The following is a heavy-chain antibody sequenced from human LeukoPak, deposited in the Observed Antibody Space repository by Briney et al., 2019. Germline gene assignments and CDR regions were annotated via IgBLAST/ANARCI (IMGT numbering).Heavy chain of an antibody. V-gene: IGHV1-2*06. Sequence: ASVKLRCKASGSSFTGYYMHRIRQAPAPGLEWMGRTNLNSGGTNYSQKFQGRGTMTSDKSISTAYMELSRMRSEDEAVYYCARVAEIHIVAWGQGTLVTVSS. D-gene: IGHD2-21*01. J-gene: IGHJ5*02. CDR1: GSSFTGYY. CDR3: ARVAEIHIVA. CDR2: TNLNSGGT.